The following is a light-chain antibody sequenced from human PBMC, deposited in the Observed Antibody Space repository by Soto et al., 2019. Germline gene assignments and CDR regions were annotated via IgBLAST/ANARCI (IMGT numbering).Light chain of an antibody. J-gene: IGKJ1*01. CDR1: QSIRNW. V-gene: IGKV1-5*03. CDR2: EAS. Sequence: DIQMTQSPSTLSASVGDRVTITCRASQSIRNWLAWYQQKPGKAPKLLIYEASSLESGVPSRFSGGGSETEFTLTISSLQPDDFATYYCQQYNTYSRTFGQGTKVEIK. CDR3: QQYNTYSRT.